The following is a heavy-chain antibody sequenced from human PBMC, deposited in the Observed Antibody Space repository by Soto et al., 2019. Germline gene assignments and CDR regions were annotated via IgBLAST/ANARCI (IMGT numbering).Heavy chain of an antibody. D-gene: IGHD6-19*01. J-gene: IGHJ4*02. CDR3: VAVDYGDY. CDR2: INAGNGNT. CDR1: GYTFTSYA. Sequence: QVPLVQSGAEVKQPGASVKVSCKTSGYTFTSYAVHWARQAPGQRLEWMGWINAGNGNTEYSQKFQGRVTFTRDTSASTAHMELSSLRSEDTAVYYCVAVDYGDYWGQGTLVTVSS. V-gene: IGHV1-3*01.